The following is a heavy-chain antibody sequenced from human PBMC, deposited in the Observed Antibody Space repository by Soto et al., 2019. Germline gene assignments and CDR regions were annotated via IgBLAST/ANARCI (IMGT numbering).Heavy chain of an antibody. CDR2: IWYDGSNK. D-gene: IGHD6-25*01. J-gene: IGHJ5*02. Sequence: QVQLVESGGGVVQPGRSLRLSCAASGFTFSSYGMHWVRQAPGKGLEWVAVIWYDGSNKYYADSVKGRFTISRDNSKNTLYLQMNSLRAEDTAVYYCARDRPGSGFDPWGQGTLVTVSS. CDR3: ARDRPGSGFDP. CDR1: GFTFSSYG. V-gene: IGHV3-33*01.